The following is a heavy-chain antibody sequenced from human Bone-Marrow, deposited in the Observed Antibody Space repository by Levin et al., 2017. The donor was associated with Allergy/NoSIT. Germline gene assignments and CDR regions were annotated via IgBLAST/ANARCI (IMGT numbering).Heavy chain of an antibody. Sequence: SQTLSLTCTVSGGSISSSSYYWGWIRQPPGKGLEWIGSIYYSGSTYYNPSLKSRVTISVDTSKNQFSLKLSSVTAADTAVYYCARQGGAAGFVVVPAAIRKRFDYWGQGTLVTVSS. CDR3: ARQGGAAGFVVVPAAIRKRFDY. CDR1: GGSISSSSYY. CDR2: IYYSGST. V-gene: IGHV4-39*01. J-gene: IGHJ4*02. D-gene: IGHD2-2*02.